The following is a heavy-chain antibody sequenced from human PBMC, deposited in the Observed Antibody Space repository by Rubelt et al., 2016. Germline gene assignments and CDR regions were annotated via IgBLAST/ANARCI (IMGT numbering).Heavy chain of an antibody. CDR1: GFSFSDYY. D-gene: IGHD3-3*01. V-gene: IGHV3-11*01. CDR3: GSPTGDRYNFGSGAYFDS. CDR2: ISSSGSTI. Sequence: VESGGGLVKPGGSLRLSCAASGFSFSDYYMSWVRQAPGKGLEWLSYISSSGSTIYYGDFVKGRFTISRDNAKNTLYLQMSRLRAEDTAVYYCGSPTGDRYNFGSGAYFDSWGQGTLATVSS. J-gene: IGHJ4*02.